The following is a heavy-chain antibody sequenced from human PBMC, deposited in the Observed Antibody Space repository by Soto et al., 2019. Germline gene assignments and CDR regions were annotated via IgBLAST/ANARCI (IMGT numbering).Heavy chain of an antibody. D-gene: IGHD3-3*01. V-gene: IGHV4-31*11. Sequence: QVQLQESGPGLVKPSQTLSLTCAVSGGSISSGGYYWSWIRQHPGKGLEWIGYIYYSGSTYYNPSLKSRVTISVDKSKNQFSLNLSSVTDADTGVYYCARDPNPIFDTWGQGILVTVSS. J-gene: IGHJ5*02. CDR2: IYYSGST. CDR1: GGSISSGGYY. CDR3: ARDPNPIFDT.